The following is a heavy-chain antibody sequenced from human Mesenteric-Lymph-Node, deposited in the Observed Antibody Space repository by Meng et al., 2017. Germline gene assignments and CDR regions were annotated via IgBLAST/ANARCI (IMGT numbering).Heavy chain of an antibody. J-gene: IGHJ3*02. V-gene: IGHV3-7*01. CDR1: GFSFSSYW. Sequence: GESLKISCEASGFSFSSYWMSWVRQAPGKGLEWVANIKEDGSEIYYVDSVKGRFTISRDNAKNSLYLQMDSLRAEDTATYYCASLDTAMVLWGHVIDIWGQGTMVTVSS. D-gene: IGHD5-18*01. CDR3: ASLDTAMVLWGHVIDI. CDR2: IKEDGSEI.